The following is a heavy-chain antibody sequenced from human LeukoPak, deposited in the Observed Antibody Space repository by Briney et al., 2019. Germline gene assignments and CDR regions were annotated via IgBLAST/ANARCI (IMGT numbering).Heavy chain of an antibody. V-gene: IGHV1-69*13. CDR1: GGTFSSYA. Sequence: SVKVSCEASGGTFSSYAISWVRQAPGQGLEWMGGIIPIFGTANYAQKFQGRVTITADESTSTAYMELSRLRSEDTAVYYCARDAAPFGVVISYYFDYWGQGTLVTVSS. CDR2: IIPIFGTA. CDR3: ARDAAPFGVVISYYFDY. D-gene: IGHD3-3*01. J-gene: IGHJ4*02.